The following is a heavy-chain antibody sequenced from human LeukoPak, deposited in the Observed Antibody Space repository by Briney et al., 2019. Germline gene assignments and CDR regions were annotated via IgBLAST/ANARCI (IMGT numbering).Heavy chain of an antibody. D-gene: IGHD2-21*01. CDR2: ISYGGST. CDR3: ARQALWFFDH. V-gene: IGHV4-39*01. CDR1: GGSISSSNW. J-gene: IGHJ4*02. Sequence: SGTLSLTCAVSGGSISSSNWWSWIRQPPGRGLEWIGSISYGGSTYYSPSLESRVTISVDTSKNQFSLKLGSVTAADTAVYYCARQALWFFDHWGQGTLVTVSS.